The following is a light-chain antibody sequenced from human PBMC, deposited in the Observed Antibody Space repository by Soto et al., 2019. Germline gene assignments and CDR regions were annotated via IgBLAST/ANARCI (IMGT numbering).Light chain of an antibody. CDR2: EVN. CDR3: SSHAGSNLVV. CDR1: SSDVGGYNY. V-gene: IGLV2-8*01. Sequence: QSFLTQPPSASGSPGQSVTISCTGTSSDVGGYNYVSWYQQHPGKAPKLMIYEVNKRPSGVPDRFSGSKSGNTASLTVSGLQAEDEADYYCSSHAGSNLVVFGGGTKLTVL. J-gene: IGLJ2*01.